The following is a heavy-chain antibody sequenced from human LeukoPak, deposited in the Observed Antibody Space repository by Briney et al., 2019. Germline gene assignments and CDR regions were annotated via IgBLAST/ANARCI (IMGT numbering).Heavy chain of an antibody. CDR2: IYYSGNT. CDR1: GGSISSSRYY. V-gene: IGHV4-39*01. CDR3: ARPTTFYYYYMDV. D-gene: IGHD4-17*01. Sequence: SETLSLTCIVSGGSISSSRYYWGWIRQPPGKGLEWIGSIYYSGNTYYSPSLKSRVTMSVDTSKNQFSLKLTSVTAADTAVYYCARPTTFYYYYMDVWGKGTTVTVSS. J-gene: IGHJ6*03.